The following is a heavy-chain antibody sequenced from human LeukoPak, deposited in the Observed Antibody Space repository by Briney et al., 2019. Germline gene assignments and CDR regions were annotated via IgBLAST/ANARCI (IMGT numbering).Heavy chain of an antibody. CDR2: IYYSGST. V-gene: IGHV4-30-4*01. CDR1: GGSLSGGDFY. Sequence: SETLSLTCTVSGGSLSGGDFYWSWIRQPPGKGLEWIGYIYYSGSTYYNPSLKSRVTISVDTSKNQFSLKLSSVTAADTAVYYCARAPEPHYYFDYWGQGTLVTVSS. CDR3: ARAPEPHYYFDY. J-gene: IGHJ4*02.